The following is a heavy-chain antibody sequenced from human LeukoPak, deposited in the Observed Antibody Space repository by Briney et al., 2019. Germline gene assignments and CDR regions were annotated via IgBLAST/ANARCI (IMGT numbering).Heavy chain of an antibody. J-gene: IGHJ4*02. V-gene: IGHV1-69*05. Sequence: ASVKVSCKASGGTFSSYAISWVRQAPGQGLEWMGGIIPIFGTANYAQKFQGRVTMTRDTSISTAYMELSRLRSDDTAVYYCAVETDYYDSSGYLDYWGQGTLVTVSS. CDR3: AVETDYYDSSGYLDY. D-gene: IGHD3-22*01. CDR1: GGTFSSYA. CDR2: IIPIFGTA.